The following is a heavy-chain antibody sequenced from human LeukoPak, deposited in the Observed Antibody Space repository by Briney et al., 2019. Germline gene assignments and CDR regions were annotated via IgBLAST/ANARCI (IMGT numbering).Heavy chain of an antibody. J-gene: IGHJ4*02. V-gene: IGHV1-69*04. D-gene: IGHD4-17*01. CDR3: ARDGAPLGDYGNKNPLDY. CDR2: IIPILGIA. Sequence: SVKVSCKASGGTFSSYAISWARQAPGQGLEWMGRIIPILGIANYAQKFQGRVTITADKSTSTAYMELSSLRSEDTAVYYCARDGAPLGDYGNKNPLDYWGQGTLVTVSS. CDR1: GGTFSSYA.